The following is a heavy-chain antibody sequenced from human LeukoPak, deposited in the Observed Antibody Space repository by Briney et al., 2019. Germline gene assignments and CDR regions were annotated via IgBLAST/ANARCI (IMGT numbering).Heavy chain of an antibody. CDR2: IDWDDDK. D-gene: IGHD5-12*01. CDR1: GFSLSPSGMR. Sequence: DSGPALVKPTRTLTLPCTFSGFSLSPSGMRVSWIRHPPGEALEWLARIDWDDDKFYSTSLKTRLTISKDTSKNQVVLTMTNMDPVDTATYYCARSSGYDLNFDYWGQGTLVTVSS. CDR3: ARSSGYDLNFDY. J-gene: IGHJ4*02. V-gene: IGHV2-70*04.